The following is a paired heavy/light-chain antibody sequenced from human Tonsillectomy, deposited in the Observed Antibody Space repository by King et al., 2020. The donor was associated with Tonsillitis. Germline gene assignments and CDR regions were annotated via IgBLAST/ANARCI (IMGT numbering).Heavy chain of an antibody. J-gene: IGHJ4*02. CDR2: ISSSTADI. CDR1: GFNFGTYT. Sequence: VQLVESGGGLVKPGGSLRLSCAASGFNFGTYTMIWVRQAPGQGLEWVSSISSSTADIYYADSLKGRFTISRDNTKNSLYLQMTSLKVEDTAVYYCARVDLWLVHFDYWGQGALVTVSS. CDR3: ARVDLWLVHFDY. V-gene: IGHV3-21*01. D-gene: IGHD6-19*01.
Light chain of an antibody. J-gene: IGKJ1*01. CDR3: QHCDEHCT. CDR1: HSINQW. CDR2: KAS. Sequence: QLTQSPSTLSASIGDRLTITCRASHSINQWLAWYQQKPGTAPKLLIYKASTLESGVPSRFSGSGSGTEFTLTLSRLQPDDFATYYCQHCDEHCTFGQGTKVESK. V-gene: IGKV1-5*03.